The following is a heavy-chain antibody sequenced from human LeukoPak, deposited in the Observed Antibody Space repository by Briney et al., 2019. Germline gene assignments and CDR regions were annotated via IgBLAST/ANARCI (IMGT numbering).Heavy chain of an antibody. J-gene: IGHJ4*02. CDR3: ARDHSAGQRSFDY. V-gene: IGHV4-34*01. Sequence: PSETLSLTCAVYGGSFSGYYWSWIRQPPGKGLEWIGEINHSGSTNYNPSLKSRVTISVDTSKNQFSLRLSSVTAADTAVYYCARDHSAGQRSFDYWGQGTLVTVSS. CDR2: INHSGST. D-gene: IGHD5-24*01. CDR1: GGSFSGYY.